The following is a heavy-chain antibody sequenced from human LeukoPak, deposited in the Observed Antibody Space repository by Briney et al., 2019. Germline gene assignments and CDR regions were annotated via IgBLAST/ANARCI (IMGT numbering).Heavy chain of an antibody. J-gene: IGHJ5*02. CDR1: GYTFTSYG. CDR2: IIPIFGTA. CDR3: ASSLTRPTVTPPGNWFDP. V-gene: IGHV1-69*05. D-gene: IGHD4-17*01. Sequence: GASVKVSCKASGYTFTSYGISWVRQAPGQGLEWMGRIIPIFGTANYAQKFQGRVTITTDESTSTAYMELSSLRSEDTAVYYCASSLTRPTVTPPGNWFDPWGQGTLVTVTS.